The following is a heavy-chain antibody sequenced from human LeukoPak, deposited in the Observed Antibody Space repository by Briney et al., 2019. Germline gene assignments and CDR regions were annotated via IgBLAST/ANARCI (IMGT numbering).Heavy chain of an antibody. CDR1: GFTFSSYA. CDR2: ISGSGGST. J-gene: IGHJ4*02. CDR3: AKDRRAYCGGDCYLYFDY. V-gene: IGHV3-23*01. Sequence: GGSLRLSCAASGFTFSSYAMSWVRQAPGKGLEWVSAISGSGGSTYYADSVKGRFTISRDNSKNTLYLQMNSLRAEDTAVYYCAKDRRAYCGGDCYLYFDYWGQGTLVTVSS. D-gene: IGHD2-21*02.